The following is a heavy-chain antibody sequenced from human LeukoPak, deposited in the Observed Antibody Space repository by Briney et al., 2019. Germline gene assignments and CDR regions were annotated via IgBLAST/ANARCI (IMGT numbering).Heavy chain of an antibody. J-gene: IGHJ2*01. V-gene: IGHV3-53*01. CDR1: GVTVSTTY. D-gene: IGHD3-10*01. Sequence: GGFLTLSCAATGVTVSTTYMTWVRQAPGNGLDWGSILYSGSDTYYADPVKGRFTISRDNSKNTLFLEMDSLRAEDTAVYYCARVGVGDHFHWYFDLWGRGTLVTVSS. CDR3: ARVGVGDHFHWYFDL. CDR2: LYSGSDT.